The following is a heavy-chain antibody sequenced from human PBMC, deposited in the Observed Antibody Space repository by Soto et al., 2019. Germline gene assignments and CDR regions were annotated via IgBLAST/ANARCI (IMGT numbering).Heavy chain of an antibody. CDR1: GFSLTSGVG. Sequence: QITLKESGPPLVRPPQTLTLTCTFSGFSLTSGVGVGWIRQPPGKALEWLALIYWDDDKRYSPSLKNRLTITKDTSKNQVVLTMTNVGPVDTATYFCAHIDPELVTVGGHGGFDYWGQGTLVTVSS. V-gene: IGHV2-5*02. CDR2: IYWDDDK. D-gene: IGHD1-7*01. J-gene: IGHJ4*02. CDR3: AHIDPELVTVGGHGGFDY.